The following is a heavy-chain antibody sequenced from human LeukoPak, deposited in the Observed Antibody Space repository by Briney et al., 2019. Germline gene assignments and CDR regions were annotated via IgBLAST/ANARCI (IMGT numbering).Heavy chain of an antibody. V-gene: IGHV2-5*02. D-gene: IGHD3-16*02. CDR1: GFSLSTSGVG. Sequence: SGPTLVKPTQTLTLSCTFSGFSLSTSGVGVGWIRQPPGKALEWLALIYWDDDKRYSPSLKSRLTITKDTSKNQVVLTMTNMDPVDTATYYCAHRLVGEVDYDYVWGSYRSQTDAFDIWGQGTMVTVSS. J-gene: IGHJ3*02. CDR2: IYWDDDK. CDR3: AHRLVGEVDYDYVWGSYRSQTDAFDI.